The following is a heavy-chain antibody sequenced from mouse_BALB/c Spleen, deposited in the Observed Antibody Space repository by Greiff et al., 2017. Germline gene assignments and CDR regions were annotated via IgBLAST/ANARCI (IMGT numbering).Heavy chain of an antibody. Sequence: VKLVESGPGLVQPSQSLSITCTVSGFSFTSYGVHWVRQSPGKGLEWLGVIWSGGSTDYNAAFISRLSISKDNSTSQVFFKMNSLQANDTAIYYCARCGKKFYAMDYWGQGTSVTVSS. CDR1: GFSFTSYG. CDR2: IWSGGST. J-gene: IGHJ4*01. D-gene: IGHD1-1*01. V-gene: IGHV2-2*02. CDR3: ARCGKKFYAMDY.